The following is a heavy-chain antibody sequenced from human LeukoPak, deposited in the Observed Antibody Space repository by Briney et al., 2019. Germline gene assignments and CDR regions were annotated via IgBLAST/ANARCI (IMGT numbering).Heavy chain of an antibody. J-gene: IGHJ4*02. D-gene: IGHD3-16*02. Sequence: GGSLRLSCAASGFTFSDHYMSWIRQAPGKGLEWIAYISSGGTTMKYADSVKGRFTISRDNAKNSLHLQMNSLRVEDTAVYYCARDELPLLELIDYWGQGTLVTVSS. V-gene: IGHV3-11*04. CDR3: ARDELPLLELIDY. CDR2: ISSGGTTM. CDR1: GFTFSDHY.